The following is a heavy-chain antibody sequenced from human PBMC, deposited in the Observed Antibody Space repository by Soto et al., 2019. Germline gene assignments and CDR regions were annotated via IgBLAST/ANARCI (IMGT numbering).Heavy chain of an antibody. Sequence: GGSLRLSCAASGFTFSTYGMHWVRQAPGKGLEWVALISYDGINKYYADSVKGRFTISRDNSKNTLYLQMNSLSAEDTAVYYCAKDGALSDITSRGLNWFDPWGQGTLVTVSS. V-gene: IGHV3-30*18. J-gene: IGHJ5*02. CDR2: ISYDGINK. CDR1: GFTFSTYG. CDR3: AKDGALSDITSRGLNWFDP. D-gene: IGHD1-20*01.